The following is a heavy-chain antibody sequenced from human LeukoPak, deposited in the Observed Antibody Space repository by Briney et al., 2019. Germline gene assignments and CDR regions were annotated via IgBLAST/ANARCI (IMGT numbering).Heavy chain of an antibody. J-gene: IGHJ3*02. D-gene: IGHD5-12*01. CDR2: ISGSCGST. CDR1: GFTFSSYA. V-gene: IGHV3-23*01. Sequence: PGGSLRLSCAASGFTFSSYAMSWVRQAPGKGLEGVSAISGSCGSTYYADSVKGRFTISRDNSKNTLYLQMNSLRAEDTAVYYCAKAKAEYSGYDFDAFDIWGQGTMVTVSS. CDR3: AKAKAEYSGYDFDAFDI.